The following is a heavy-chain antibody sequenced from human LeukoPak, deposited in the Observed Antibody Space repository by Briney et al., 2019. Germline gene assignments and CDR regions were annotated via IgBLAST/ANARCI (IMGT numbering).Heavy chain of an antibody. CDR2: IYTSGST. CDR3: ARDRRYSFRANWFDP. Sequence: SETLSLTCTVSGGSISSYYWSWIRQPAGKGLEWIGRIYTSGSTNYNPSLKSRVTISVDTSKNQFSLKLSSVTAADTAVYYCARDRRYSFRANWFDPWGQGTLVTVSS. D-gene: IGHD2-15*01. J-gene: IGHJ5*02. V-gene: IGHV4-4*07. CDR1: GGSISSYY.